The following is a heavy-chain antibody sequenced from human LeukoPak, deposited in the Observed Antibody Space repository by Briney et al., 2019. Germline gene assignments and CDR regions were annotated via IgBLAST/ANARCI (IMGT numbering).Heavy chain of an antibody. CDR1: GFTFSSYE. CDR2: ISSSGSTI. D-gene: IGHD6-19*01. V-gene: IGHV3-48*03. J-gene: IGHJ4*02. CDR3: ARVGIAVAGNDY. Sequence: GGSLRLSCAASGFTFSSYEMNWVRQAPGKGLEWVSYISSSGSTIYYADSVKGRFTISRDNAKNSLYLQMNSLRAEDTAVHYCARVGIAVAGNDYWGQGTLVTVSS.